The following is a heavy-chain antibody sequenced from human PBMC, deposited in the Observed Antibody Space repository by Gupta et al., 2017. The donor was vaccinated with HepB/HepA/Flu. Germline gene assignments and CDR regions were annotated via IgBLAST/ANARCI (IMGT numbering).Heavy chain of an antibody. Sequence: EVQLVEIGGELVQPGGSRRLSCAASGFIFSNYWMSWVRQAPGKGLEWVANIKQDGSVKYYGDSAKGRFTISRDNAKRFLYLQMNSLRVDDTAVYYCARETYTSSSAFDFWGQGTLVTVAS. V-gene: IGHV3-7*01. CDR2: IKQDGSVK. CDR1: GFIFSNYW. CDR3: ARETYTSSSAFDF. D-gene: IGHD6-6*01. J-gene: IGHJ4*02.